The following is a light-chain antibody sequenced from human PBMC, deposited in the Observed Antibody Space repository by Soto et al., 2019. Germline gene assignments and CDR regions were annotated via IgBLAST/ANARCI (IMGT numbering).Light chain of an antibody. V-gene: IGLV1-51*01. CDR3: GTWESSLSAGV. J-gene: IGLJ2*01. CDR1: SSNIGNNY. CDR2: DNN. Sequence: QSVLTQPPSVSAAPGQKVTISCSGSSSNIGNNYVSWYQQLPGTAPKLLIYDNNKRPSGIPDRFSGSKSGTSATLGITGLQTGEGADYYWGTWESSLSAGVFGGGTKLPAL.